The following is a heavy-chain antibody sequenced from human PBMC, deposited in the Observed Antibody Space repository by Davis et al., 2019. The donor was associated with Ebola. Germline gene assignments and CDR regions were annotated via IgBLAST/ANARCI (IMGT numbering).Heavy chain of an antibody. Sequence: SVKGRFTISRDNAKNSLYLQMNSLSDEDTAVYYCARGYSGSYAYWGQGTLVTVSS. J-gene: IGHJ4*02. V-gene: IGHV3-48*02. CDR3: ARGYSGSYAY. D-gene: IGHD1-26*01.